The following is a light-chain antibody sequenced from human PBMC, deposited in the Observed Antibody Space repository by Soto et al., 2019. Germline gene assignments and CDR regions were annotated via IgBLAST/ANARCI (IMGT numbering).Light chain of an antibody. Sequence: EIVMTQSPATLSVSPGERATLSCRASQSVSSNLAWYQQKPGQAPSLLIYGASTRATGTPARFSGSGSGTEFTLTISSLEPEDFAVYYCQQRSSWPFTFGPGTKVDIK. CDR2: GAS. CDR3: QQRSSWPFT. J-gene: IGKJ3*01. CDR1: QSVSSN. V-gene: IGKV3-15*01.